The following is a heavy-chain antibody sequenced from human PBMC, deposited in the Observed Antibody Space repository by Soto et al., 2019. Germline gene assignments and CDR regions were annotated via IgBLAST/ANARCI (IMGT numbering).Heavy chain of an antibody. V-gene: IGHV3-7*05. D-gene: IGHD4-4*01. CDR3: ARDLSDYSKIPTFFDY. J-gene: IGHJ4*02. CDR1: GFTFSSYW. Sequence: EVQLVESGGGLVQPGGSLRLSCAASGFTFSSYWMSWVRQAPGKGLEWVANIKQDGSEKYYVDSVKGRFTISRDNAKNSLYLQMNSLRAEDTAVYYCARDLSDYSKIPTFFDYWGQGTLVTVSS. CDR2: IKQDGSEK.